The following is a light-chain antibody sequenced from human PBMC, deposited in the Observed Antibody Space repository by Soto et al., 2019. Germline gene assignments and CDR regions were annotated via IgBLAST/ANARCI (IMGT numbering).Light chain of an antibody. Sequence: EIVMTQSPATLSVSPGERTTLSCRASQSVSINLAWYQQKPGQAPRLLIYGASTRATGIPARFSGSGSGTDFTLTISSLQSEDFAVYYCQQYNNWPPRDSFGQGTKLEIK. V-gene: IGKV3-15*01. CDR3: QQYNNWPPRDS. CDR1: QSVSIN. J-gene: IGKJ2*01. CDR2: GAS.